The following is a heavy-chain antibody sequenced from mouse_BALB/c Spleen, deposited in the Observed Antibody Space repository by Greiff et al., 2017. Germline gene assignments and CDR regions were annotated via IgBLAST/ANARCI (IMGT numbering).Heavy chain of an antibody. CDR2: IDPYNGGT. CDR1: GYAFTSYN. Sequence: EVQLQESEPELVKPGASVKVSCKASGYAFTSYNMYWVKQSHGKSLEWIGYIDPYNGGTSYNQKFKGKATLTVDKSSSTAYMHLNSLTSEDSAVYYCAREDDGYYSPFAYWGQGTLVTVSA. D-gene: IGHD2-3*01. V-gene: IGHV1S135*01. CDR3: AREDDGYYSPFAY. J-gene: IGHJ3*01.